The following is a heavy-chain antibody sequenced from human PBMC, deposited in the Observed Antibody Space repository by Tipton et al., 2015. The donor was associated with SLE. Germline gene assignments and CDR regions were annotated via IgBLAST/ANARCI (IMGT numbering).Heavy chain of an antibody. J-gene: IGHJ5*02. CDR2: IYHRGNT. CDR3: AAYRTSWTGGYNWFDP. D-gene: IGHD6-13*01. CDR1: DYSISSSHY. Sequence: LRLSCVVSDYSISSSHYWGWIRQPPGKGLEWIGTIYHRGNTDYNPSLESRVTISIDSSKNQLSLRLTSVTAADTAVYYCAAYRTSWTGGYNWFDPWGQGILVTVSS. V-gene: IGHV4-38-2*01.